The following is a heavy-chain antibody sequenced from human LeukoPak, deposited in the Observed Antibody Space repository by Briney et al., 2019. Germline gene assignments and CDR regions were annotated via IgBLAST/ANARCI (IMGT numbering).Heavy chain of an antibody. CDR3: AREGVAAAGKLDY. CDR2: IYYSGST. V-gene: IGHV4-61*01. Sequence: SETLSLTCTVSGGSVSSGSYYWSWIRQPPGKGLEWIGYIYYSGSTNYNPSLKSRVTISLDTSKNQFSMNLISVTAADTAVYYCAREGVAAAGKLDYWGQGTLVTVSS. D-gene: IGHD6-13*01. CDR1: GGSVSSGSYY. J-gene: IGHJ4*02.